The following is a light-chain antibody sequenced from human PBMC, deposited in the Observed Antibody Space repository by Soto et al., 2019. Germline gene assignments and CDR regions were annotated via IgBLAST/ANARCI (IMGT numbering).Light chain of an antibody. CDR3: GAWDGSLSVVL. Sequence: QSVLTQPPSVSAAPGQKVTISCSGSSANIGGNYVSWYQHIPGTAPKLVIYDSDKRPSKIPDRFSGSKSGTSATLDITGLQTGDEADYYCGAWDGSLSVVLFGGGTKLTVL. CDR2: DSD. CDR1: SANIGGNY. V-gene: IGLV1-51*01. J-gene: IGLJ2*01.